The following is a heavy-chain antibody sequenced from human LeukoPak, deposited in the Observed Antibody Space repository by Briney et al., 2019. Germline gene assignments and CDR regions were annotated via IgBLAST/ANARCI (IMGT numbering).Heavy chain of an antibody. CDR2: IYYSGST. J-gene: IGHJ4*02. CDR1: GGSISSYY. V-gene: IGHV4-59*08. Sequence: SETLSLTCTVSGGSISSYYWSWIRQPPGKGLEWIGYIYYSGSTNYNPSLKSRVTISVDTSKNQFSLKLSSVTAADTAVYYCARQRGLRRSNPGYFDYWGQGTLVTVSS. D-gene: IGHD4-23*01. CDR3: ARQRGLRRSNPGYFDY.